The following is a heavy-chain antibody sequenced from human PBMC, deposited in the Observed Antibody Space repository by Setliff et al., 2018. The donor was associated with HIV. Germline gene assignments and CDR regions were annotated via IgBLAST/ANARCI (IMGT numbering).Heavy chain of an antibody. D-gene: IGHD6-13*01. Sequence: ASVKVSCKASGGTFSSYAISWVRQAPGQGLEWMGGIIPIFGTANYAQKFQGRVTITADESTSTAYMELSSLRSEDTAVYYCARDDVFKSSSFDYWGQGTLVTVSS. V-gene: IGHV1-69*13. CDR1: GGTFSSYA. J-gene: IGHJ4*02. CDR2: IIPIFGTA. CDR3: ARDDVFKSSSFDY.